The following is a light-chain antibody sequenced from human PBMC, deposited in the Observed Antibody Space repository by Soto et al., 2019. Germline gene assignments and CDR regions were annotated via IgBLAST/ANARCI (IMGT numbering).Light chain of an antibody. CDR3: QQYYSYPFT. CDR1: QSISSW. Sequence: DIQMTQSPSTLSASVGDRVTITCRASQSISSWLAWYQQKPGEAPKLLIYDASALPRGVPSRFSGSGSGTDFALTISCLQSEDFATYYCQQYYSYPFTFGPGNKVDI. CDR2: DAS. V-gene: IGKV1-5*01. J-gene: IGKJ3*01.